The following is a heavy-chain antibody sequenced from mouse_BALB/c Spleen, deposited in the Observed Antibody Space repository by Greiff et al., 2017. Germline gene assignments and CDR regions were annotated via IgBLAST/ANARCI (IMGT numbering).Heavy chain of an antibody. CDR1: GYTFTSYW. Sequence: VQLQQSGAELVKPGASVKMSCKASGYTFTSYWMHWVKQRPGQGLEWIGAIYPGNSDTSYNQKFKGKAKLTAVTSTSTAYMELSSLTNEDSAVYYCTRGITTVVGGAMDYWGQGTSVTVSS. D-gene: IGHD1-1*01. CDR2: IYPGNSDT. CDR3: TRGITTVVGGAMDY. V-gene: IGHV1-5*01. J-gene: IGHJ4*01.